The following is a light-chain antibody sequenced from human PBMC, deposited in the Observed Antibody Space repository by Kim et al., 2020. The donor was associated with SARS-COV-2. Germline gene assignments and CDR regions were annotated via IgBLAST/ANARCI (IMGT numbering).Light chain of an antibody. CDR1: QSVNRGY. J-gene: IGKJ1*01. CDR2: DTS. V-gene: IGKV3-20*01. Sequence: DIVLTQSPGTLSLSPGERATLSCRASQSVNRGYLAWYQQKPGQSPRLLIYDTSSRATGIPDRFSGSGSGTDFTLTISRLEPEDFALYYCQQYGSSPRTFGQGTKVDIK. CDR3: QQYGSSPRT.